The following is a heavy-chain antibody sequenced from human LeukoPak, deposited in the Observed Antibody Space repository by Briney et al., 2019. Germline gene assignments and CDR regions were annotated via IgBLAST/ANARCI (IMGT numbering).Heavy chain of an antibody. CDR1: GFTFSNYG. J-gene: IGHJ4*02. V-gene: IGHV3-30*02. Sequence: GGSLRLSCAASGFTFSNYGMHWVRQAPGKGLEWVAFVRYDESTKFYADSVKGRFTISRDNSKNTLYLQMNSLRAEDTAVYYCAKEGYWGQGTLVTVSS. CDR3: AKEGY. CDR2: VRYDESTK.